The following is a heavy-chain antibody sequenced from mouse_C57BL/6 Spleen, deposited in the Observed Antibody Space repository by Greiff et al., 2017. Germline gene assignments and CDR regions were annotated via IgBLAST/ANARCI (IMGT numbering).Heavy chain of an antibody. V-gene: IGHV1-61*01. CDR3: ARFDYDAGFAY. D-gene: IGHD2-4*01. Sequence: QVQLQQPGAELVRPGSSVKLSCKASGYTFTSYWMDWVKQRPGQGLEWIGNIYPSASETHYNQKFKDKATLTVDKSSSTSYMQRSSLTSEDSAVYYCARFDYDAGFAYWGQGTLVTVSA. CDR1: GYTFTSYW. J-gene: IGHJ3*01. CDR2: IYPSASET.